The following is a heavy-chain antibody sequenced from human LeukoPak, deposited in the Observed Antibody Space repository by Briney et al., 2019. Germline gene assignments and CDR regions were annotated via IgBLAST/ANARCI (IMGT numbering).Heavy chain of an antibody. D-gene: IGHD3-22*01. CDR3: ARHHTIVHYYDSSGYFDY. CDR2: IHYSGST. V-gene: IGHV4-59*08. Sequence: SETLSLTCTVSGGSISGYFWNWIRQPPGKGLEWIGYIHYSGSTNYNPSLKSRVTMSVDTSKNQFSLKLSSVTAADTAVYYCARHHTIVHYYDSSGYFDYWGQGTLVTVSS. CDR1: GGSISGYF. J-gene: IGHJ4*02.